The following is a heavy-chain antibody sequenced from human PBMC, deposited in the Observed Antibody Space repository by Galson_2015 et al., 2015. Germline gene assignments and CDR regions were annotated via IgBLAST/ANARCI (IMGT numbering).Heavy chain of an antibody. V-gene: IGHV3-7*03. CDR2: IKQDGSEK. J-gene: IGHJ4*02. Sequence: SLRLSCAASGFTFSSYWMSWVRQAPGKGLEWVANIKQDGSEKYYVDSVKGRFTISRDNAKNSLYLQMNSLRAEDTAVYYCARDLIAVAGKDPTPRGWYYFDYWGQGTLVTVSS. CDR1: GFTFSSYW. D-gene: IGHD6-19*01. CDR3: ARDLIAVAGKDPTPRGWYYFDY.